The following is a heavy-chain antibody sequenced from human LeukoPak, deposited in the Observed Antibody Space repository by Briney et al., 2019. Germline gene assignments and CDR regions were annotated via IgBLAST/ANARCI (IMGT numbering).Heavy chain of an antibody. J-gene: IGHJ3*02. Sequence: GGSLRLSCAASGFTFSNYEMNWVRQAPGKGLRWVSYISSRGSTIYYADAVKGRFTISRDNAKNSLYLQMNSLRAEDTAVYYCARPSPSGIYPRGVFDIWGQGTMVTVSS. D-gene: IGHD1-26*01. CDR1: GFTFSNYE. V-gene: IGHV3-48*03. CDR2: ISSRGSTI. CDR3: ARPSPSGIYPRGVFDI.